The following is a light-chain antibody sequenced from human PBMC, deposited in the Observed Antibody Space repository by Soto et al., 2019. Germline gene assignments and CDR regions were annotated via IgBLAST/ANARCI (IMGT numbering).Light chain of an antibody. CDR2: GNS. J-gene: IGLJ1*01. Sequence: QSALTQPPSVSGAPGQRVTISCTGSSSNIGANYDVHWYQQLPGTAPKLLIYGNSNRASGVPDRFSGSKSGTSASLAITGLQAEDEADYYCQSYDSSLSGYVFGTGTKLTVL. CDR1: SSNIGANYD. V-gene: IGLV1-40*01. CDR3: QSYDSSLSGYV.